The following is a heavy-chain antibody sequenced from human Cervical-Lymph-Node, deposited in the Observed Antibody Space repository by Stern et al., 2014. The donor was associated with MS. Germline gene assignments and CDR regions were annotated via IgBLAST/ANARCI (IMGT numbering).Heavy chain of an antibody. Sequence: EVQLVQSGGGVRKPGGSLRLSCAASGFTFSNAWMSWVRQAPGKGLEWVGRIKSKNDGETKDYAAPVKGRFTLSRDDSKSTLYLNMNGLRTEDSGVYYCATLSDGEYDYWGQGSLVIVSS. V-gene: IGHV3-15*01. CDR3: ATLSDGEYDY. J-gene: IGHJ4*02. CDR2: IKSKNDGETK. CDR1: GFTFSNAW. D-gene: IGHD4-17*01.